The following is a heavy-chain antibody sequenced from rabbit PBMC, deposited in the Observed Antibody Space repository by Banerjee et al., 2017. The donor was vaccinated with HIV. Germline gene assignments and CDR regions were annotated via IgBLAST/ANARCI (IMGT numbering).Heavy chain of an antibody. CDR1: GFSLSSSYY. Sequence: QEQLEESGGGLVRPEESLTLTCKASGFSLSSSYYMCWVRQAPGKGLEWIGCIFAGASGKTVYASWAKGRFTISKTSSTTVTLQMTSLTAADTATYFCASDASSSGYYPYYFNLWGQGTLVTVS. CDR3: ASDASSSGYYPYYFNL. J-gene: IGHJ4*01. V-gene: IGHV1S45*01. D-gene: IGHD1-1*01. CDR2: IFAGASGKT.